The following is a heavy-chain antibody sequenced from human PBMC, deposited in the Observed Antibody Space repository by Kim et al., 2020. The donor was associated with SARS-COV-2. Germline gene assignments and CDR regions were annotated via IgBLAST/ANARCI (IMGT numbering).Heavy chain of an antibody. CDR3: ARMEFYREYSSAKSWMD. V-gene: IGHV3-74*01. CDR1: GFTFSNYW. CDR2: IDASGSST. Sequence: GGSLRLSCAASGFTFSNYWMHWVRQAPGKGLVWVSRIDASGSSTTYADSVKGRFTISRDNAKDTLFLHMNSLRVEDTAVYFCARMEFYREYSSAKSWMD. J-gene: IGHJ6*01. D-gene: IGHD5-18*01.